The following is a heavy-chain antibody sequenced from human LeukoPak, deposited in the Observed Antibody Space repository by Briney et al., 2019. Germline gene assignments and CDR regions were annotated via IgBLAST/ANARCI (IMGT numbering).Heavy chain of an antibody. J-gene: IGHJ4*02. D-gene: IGHD4-17*01. CDR2: IYPGDSDT. V-gene: IGHV5-51*01. CDR3: ARHPARYGDYDYYFDF. CDR1: GYTFTSYW. Sequence: GGSLRLSCRGSGYTFTSYWIAWVRQMPGKGLEWMGIIYPGDSDTRYSPSFQGQVTISADKSISTAYLQWSSLKASDTAMYYCARHPARYGDYDYYFDFWGQGTLVTVSS.